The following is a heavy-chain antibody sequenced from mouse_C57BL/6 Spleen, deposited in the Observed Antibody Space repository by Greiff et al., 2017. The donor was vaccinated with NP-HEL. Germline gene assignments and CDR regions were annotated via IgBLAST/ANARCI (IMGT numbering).Heavy chain of an antibody. J-gene: IGHJ4*01. D-gene: IGHD1-1*01. CDR1: GYTFTDYE. CDR2: IDPETGGT. V-gene: IGHV1-15*01. Sequence: QVQLQQSGAELVRPGASVTLSCKASGYTFTDYEMHWVKQTPVHGLEWIGAIDPETGGTAYNQKFKGKAILTADKSSSTAYMELRSLTSEDSAVYYCTRPSITTVVATDYAMDYWGQGTSVTVSS. CDR3: TRPSITTVVATDYAMDY.